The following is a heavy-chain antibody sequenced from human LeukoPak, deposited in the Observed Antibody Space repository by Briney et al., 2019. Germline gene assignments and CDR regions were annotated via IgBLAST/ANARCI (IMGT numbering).Heavy chain of an antibody. CDR2: IIPIFGTA. J-gene: IGHJ4*02. Sequence: SVKVSCKASGGTXSSYAISWVRQAPGQGLEWMGGIIPIFGTANYAQKFQGRVTITADESTSTAYMELSSLRSEDTAVYYCARNYRATITLYHFDYWGQGTLVTVSS. CDR3: ARNYRATITLYHFDY. V-gene: IGHV1-69*13. D-gene: IGHD5-12*01. CDR1: GGTXSSYA.